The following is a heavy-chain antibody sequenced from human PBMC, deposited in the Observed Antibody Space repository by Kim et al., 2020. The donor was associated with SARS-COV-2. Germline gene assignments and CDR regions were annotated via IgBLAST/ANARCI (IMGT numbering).Heavy chain of an antibody. CDR1: GFTFSSYA. CDR2: ISYDGSNK. V-gene: IGHV3-30*04. J-gene: IGHJ4*02. D-gene: IGHD3-22*01. Sequence: GGSLRLSCAASGFTFSSYAMHWVRQAPGKGLEWVAVISYDGSNKYYADSVKGRFTISRDNSKNTLYLQMNSLRAEDTAVYYCAATGDSSGYGIDYWGQGTLVTVSS. CDR3: AATGDSSGYGIDY.